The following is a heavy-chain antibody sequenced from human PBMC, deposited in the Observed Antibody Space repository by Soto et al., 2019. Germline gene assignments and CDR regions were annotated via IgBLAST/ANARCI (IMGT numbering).Heavy chain of an antibody. CDR1: GFTFSSYN. J-gene: IGHJ6*02. CDR2: ISSSGNTI. D-gene: IGHD3-3*01. CDR3: ARELDGMAYYYYGMDV. V-gene: IGHV3-48*02. Sequence: GGSLRLSCAASGFTFSSYNMNWVRQAPGKGLEWVSYISSSGNTIYYADSVKGRFTISRDNAKNSLYLQMNSLRDEDTAVYYCARELDGMAYYYYGMDVWGQGTTVTVSS.